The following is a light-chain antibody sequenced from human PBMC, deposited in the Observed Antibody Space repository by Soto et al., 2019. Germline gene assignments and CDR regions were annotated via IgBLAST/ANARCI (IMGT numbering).Light chain of an antibody. V-gene: IGLV1-51*02. J-gene: IGLJ2*01. Sequence: QSVLTQPPSVSAAPGQRVTISCSGSSSNIGNDYVSWYQQLPGTAPKLLIYENNKRPSGISDRFSGSKSGTSATLGITGLQTGDEADYYCETWDSSLRAGVFGGGTKVTVL. CDR1: SSNIGNDY. CDR2: ENN. CDR3: ETWDSSLRAGV.